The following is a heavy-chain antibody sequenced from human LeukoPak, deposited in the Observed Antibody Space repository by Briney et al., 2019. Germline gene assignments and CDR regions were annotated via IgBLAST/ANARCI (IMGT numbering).Heavy chain of an antibody. Sequence: PGGSLRLSCAASGFTVSSNYMSWVRQAPGKGLEWVSVIYSGGSTYYADSVKGRFTISRDNSKNTLYLQMNSLRAEDAAVYYCARDYHDSSGYYFYFDYWGQGTLVTVSS. CDR1: GFTVSSNY. D-gene: IGHD3-22*01. J-gene: IGHJ4*02. CDR3: ARDYHDSSGYYFYFDY. CDR2: IYSGGST. V-gene: IGHV3-53*01.